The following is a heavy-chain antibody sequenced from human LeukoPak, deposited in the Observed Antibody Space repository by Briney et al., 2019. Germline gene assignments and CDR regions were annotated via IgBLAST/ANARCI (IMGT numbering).Heavy chain of an antibody. J-gene: IGHJ4*02. CDR1: GGSISSYY. V-gene: IGHV4-4*07. CDR3: ARGSYTDFDY. CDR2: IYTSGST. D-gene: IGHD1-26*01. Sequence: SETLSLTCAVSGGSISSYYWSWLRQPAGKGREWIGRIYTSGSTNYNPSLKSRVTMSVDTSKNQFSLKPSSVTAADTAVYYCARGSYTDFDYWGQGTLVTVSS.